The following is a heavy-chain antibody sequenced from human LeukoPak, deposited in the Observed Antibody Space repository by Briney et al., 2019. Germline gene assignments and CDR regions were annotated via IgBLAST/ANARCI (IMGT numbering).Heavy chain of an antibody. Sequence: GGSLRLSCAASGFTFDDYAMRWVRQAPGKGLGWVSGISWNSGSIVYADSVKGRFTISRDNAKNSLYLQMNSLRAEDTAVYYCARDHSSSWIYYFDYWGQGTLVTVSS. CDR3: ARDHSSSWIYYFDY. CDR2: ISWNSGSI. J-gene: IGHJ4*02. V-gene: IGHV3-9*01. D-gene: IGHD6-13*01. CDR1: GFTFDDYA.